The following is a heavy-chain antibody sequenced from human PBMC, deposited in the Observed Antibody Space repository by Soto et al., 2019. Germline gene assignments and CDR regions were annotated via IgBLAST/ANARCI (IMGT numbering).Heavy chain of an antibody. Sequence: PGGSLRLSCAASGFILGSNAMTWAARVPGKGLEWVAVISYDGSNKYYAESVKGRFIISRDKSENTLYLQMNSLRAEDTAVYYCAKDLGSGKPYYYYAMDVWGQGTTVTVSS. CDR1: GFILGSNA. J-gene: IGHJ6*02. CDR3: AKDLGSGKPYYYYAMDV. V-gene: IGHV3-30*18. CDR2: ISYDGSNK. D-gene: IGHD3-10*01.